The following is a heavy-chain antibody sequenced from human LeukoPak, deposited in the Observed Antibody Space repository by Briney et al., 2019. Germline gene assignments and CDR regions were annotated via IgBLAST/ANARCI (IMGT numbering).Heavy chain of an antibody. CDR2: IRAYNGNT. D-gene: IGHD3-9*01. V-gene: IGHV1-18*01. CDR1: GYTLTSYG. CDR3: ARGPMYYDILTGYYALGYFDL. J-gene: IGHJ2*01. Sequence: ASVKLSCKASGYTLTSYGISWVRQPPGQGREWMGWIRAYNGNTNYAQKLQGRVTMTTDTSTSTAYMELRSLRSDDTAVYYCARGPMYYDILTGYYALGYFDLWGRGTLVTVSS.